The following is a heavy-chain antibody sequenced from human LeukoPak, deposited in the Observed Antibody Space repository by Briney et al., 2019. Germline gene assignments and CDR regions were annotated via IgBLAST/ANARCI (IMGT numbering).Heavy chain of an antibody. CDR3: AREYGIAAAGIRAFDF. CDR1: GYTSTGYY. J-gene: IGHJ3*01. CDR2: INPKSGGT. Sequence: GASVKVSCKASGYTSTGYYMHWVRQAPGQGLEWMGWINPKSGGTDYALKFQGRVTMTRATSIITAYMELSRLKSDDTAVYYCAREYGIAAAGIRAFDFWGQGTMVTVSS. D-gene: IGHD6-13*01. V-gene: IGHV1-2*02.